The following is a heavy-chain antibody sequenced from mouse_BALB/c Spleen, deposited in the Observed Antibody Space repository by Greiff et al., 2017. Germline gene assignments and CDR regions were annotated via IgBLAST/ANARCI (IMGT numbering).Heavy chain of an antibody. CDR1: GFTFSSYA. D-gene: IGHD1-1*01. V-gene: IGHV5-9-4*01. J-gene: IGHJ4*01. Sequence: EVQLVESGGGLVKPGGSLKLSCAASGFTFSSYAMSWVRQSPEKRLEWVAEISSGGSYTYYPDTVTGRFTISRDNAKNTLYLEMSSLRSEDTAMYYCARDGGSSYEGYAMDYWGQGTSVTVSS. CDR2: ISSGGSYT. CDR3: ARDGGSSYEGYAMDY.